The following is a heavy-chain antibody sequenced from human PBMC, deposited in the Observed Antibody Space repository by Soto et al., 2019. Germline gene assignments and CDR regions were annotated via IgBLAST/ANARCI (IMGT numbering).Heavy chain of an antibody. CDR2: IREDESEK. CDR1: GFTFTAYW. D-gene: IGHD3-10*01. CDR3: VRAIYTHAISFEC. V-gene: IGHV3-7*05. J-gene: IGHJ4*02. Sequence: GGSLRLSCAASGFTFTAYWLSWVRQAPGKGLEWVANIREDESEKYYMDSVKGRFTISRDNAKNSLYLQMDSLRAEDTALYHCVRAIYTHAISFECWGQGTLVTVSS.